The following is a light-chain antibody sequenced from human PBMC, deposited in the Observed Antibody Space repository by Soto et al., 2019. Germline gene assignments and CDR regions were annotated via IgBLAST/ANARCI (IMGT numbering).Light chain of an antibody. V-gene: IGKV4-1*01. J-gene: IGKJ2*01. Sequence: DIVMTQSPASLAVSLGERATINCKSSQSVLYSANNKNYLAWYQQKPGQPPKLLIYWASTQESVVPDRFSGSGSGTDFTLTISSLQAEDVAVYYCQQYYRTPPTFGQGTKLEIK. CDR3: QQYYRTPPT. CDR2: WAS. CDR1: QSVLYSANNKNY.